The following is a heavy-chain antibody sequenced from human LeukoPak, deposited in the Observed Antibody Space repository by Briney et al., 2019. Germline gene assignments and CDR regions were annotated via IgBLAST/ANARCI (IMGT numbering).Heavy chain of an antibody. CDR1: GFIFSRHW. CDR2: VKKDDTYR. J-gene: IGHJ4*02. V-gene: IGHV3-74*01. CDR3: VRDDGIYGFDY. D-gene: IGHD3-3*02. Sequence: GGSLRLSCAASGFIFSRHWMHWVRQAPGEGLVCVARVKKDDTYRDYGDSVKGRFTISRDNAKNMLYLQMNSLRVEDTARYYCVRDDGIYGFDYWGQGTVVTVSS.